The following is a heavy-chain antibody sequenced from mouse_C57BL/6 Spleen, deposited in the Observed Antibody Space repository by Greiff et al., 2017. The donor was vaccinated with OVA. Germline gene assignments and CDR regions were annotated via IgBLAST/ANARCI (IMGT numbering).Heavy chain of an antibody. D-gene: IGHD1-1*01. CDR2: IYPGDGDT. J-gene: IGHJ2*01. Sequence: QVQLQQSGPELVKPGASVKISCKASGYAFSSSWMNWVKQRPGKGLEWIGRIYPGDGDTNYNGKFKGKATLTADKSSSTAYMQLSSLTSEDSAVYCCAEDYYGSSYVFDYWGQGTTLTVSS. CDR3: AEDYYGSSYVFDY. V-gene: IGHV1-82*01. CDR1: GYAFSSSW.